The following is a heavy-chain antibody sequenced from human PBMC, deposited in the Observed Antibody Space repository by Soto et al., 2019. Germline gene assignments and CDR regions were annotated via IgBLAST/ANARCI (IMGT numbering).Heavy chain of an antibody. J-gene: IGHJ6*02. V-gene: IGHV1-69*12. D-gene: IGHD3-10*01. CDR1: GGTFSSYA. CDR2: IIPIFGTA. CDR3: ASPPYGSGSIVYYYGMDV. Sequence: QVQLVQSGAEVKKPGSSVKVSCKASGGTFSSYAIIWVRQAPGQGLEWMGGIIPIFGTANYAQKFQGRVTITADESTSTAYMELSSLRSEDTAVYYCASPPYGSGSIVYYYGMDVWGQGTTVTVSS.